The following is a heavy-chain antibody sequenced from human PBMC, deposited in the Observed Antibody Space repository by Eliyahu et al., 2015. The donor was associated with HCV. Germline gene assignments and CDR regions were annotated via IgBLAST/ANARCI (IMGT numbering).Heavy chain of an antibody. CDR1: GDSLSGYY. CDR2: IFFTGST. Sequence: QVRLQESGPGLVKPSETLSLTCSVSGDSLSGYYWSWIRQPPGKGLEWLGFIFFTGSTNYNPSLKSRVAIFLDTSTNQFSLRLHSMTAADTATYYCARVMYRSSWYDAFDIWGQGTVVTVAA. CDR3: ARVMYRSSWYDAFDI. D-gene: IGHD6-13*01. J-gene: IGHJ3*02. V-gene: IGHV4-59*12.